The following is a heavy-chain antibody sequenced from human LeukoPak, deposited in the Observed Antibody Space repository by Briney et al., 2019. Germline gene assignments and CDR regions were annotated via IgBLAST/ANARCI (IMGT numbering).Heavy chain of an antibody. CDR3: ARVQGNRGKYFDY. CDR1: GGSFSGYY. V-gene: IGHV4-34*01. D-gene: IGHD2/OR15-2a*01. Sequence: SETLSLTCAVYGGSFSGYYWSWIRQPPGKGLEWIGEINHSGSTNYNPSLKSRVTISVDTSKNQFSLKLSSVTAADTAVYYCARVQGNRGKYFDYWGQGTLVTVSS. J-gene: IGHJ4*02. CDR2: INHSGST.